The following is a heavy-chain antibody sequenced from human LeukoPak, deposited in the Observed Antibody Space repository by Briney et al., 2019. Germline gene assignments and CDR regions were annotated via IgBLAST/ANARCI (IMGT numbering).Heavy chain of an antibody. CDR2: ISGGKGAT. J-gene: IGHJ4*02. V-gene: IGHV3-23*01. CDR1: GFTFSSYA. D-gene: IGHD3-10*01. Sequence: GGSLRLSCAASGFTFSSYAMTWVRQAPGKGLEWVSGISGGKGATYYADSVKGRFTISPDNSKNTLYLQMNSLRVEDTAVYYCAKSYSYGSGSPSLDYWGQGTLVTVSS. CDR3: AKSYSYGSGSPSLDY.